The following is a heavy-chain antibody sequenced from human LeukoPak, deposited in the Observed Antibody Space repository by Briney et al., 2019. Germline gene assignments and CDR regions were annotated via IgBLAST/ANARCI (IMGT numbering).Heavy chain of an antibody. CDR3: ARGHGSSWYGPSRTGDEYFQH. CDR2: ISSSSSTI. Sequence: GGSLRLSCAASGFTFSSYSMNWVRQAPGKGLEWVSYISSSSSTIYYADSVKGRFTISRDDAKNSLYLQMNSLRAEDTAVYYCARGHGSSWYGPSRTGDEYFQHWGQGTLVTVSS. D-gene: IGHD6-13*01. V-gene: IGHV3-48*01. J-gene: IGHJ1*01. CDR1: GFTFSSYS.